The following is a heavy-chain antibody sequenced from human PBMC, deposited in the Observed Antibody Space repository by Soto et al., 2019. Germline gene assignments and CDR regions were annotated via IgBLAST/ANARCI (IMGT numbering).Heavy chain of an antibody. D-gene: IGHD6-13*01. Sequence: ASVKVSCKASGYTSTSYAMHWVRQAPGQRLEWMGWINAGNGNTKYSQKFQGRVTITRDTSASTAYMELSSLRSEDTAVYYCARGGPIAAAGSPFDYWGQGTLVTVS. J-gene: IGHJ4*02. V-gene: IGHV1-3*01. CDR1: GYTSTSYA. CDR2: INAGNGNT. CDR3: ARGGPIAAAGSPFDY.